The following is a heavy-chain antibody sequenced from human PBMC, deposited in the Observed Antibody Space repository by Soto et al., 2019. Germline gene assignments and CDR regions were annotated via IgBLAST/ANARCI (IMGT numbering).Heavy chain of an antibody. CDR3: ARIGRSRVGATRGGY. J-gene: IGHJ4*02. Sequence: QVQLVQSGAEVKKPGASVKVSCKASGYTFMSYGISWVRQAPGQGLQWMGWISPYNNKTEYAQKFQGRVTMTTDTSTSTAYMELRSLSAEDTAVYYCARIGRSRVGATRGGYWGPGTLVTVSS. D-gene: IGHD1-26*01. CDR1: GYTFMSYG. CDR2: ISPYNNKT. V-gene: IGHV1-18*01.